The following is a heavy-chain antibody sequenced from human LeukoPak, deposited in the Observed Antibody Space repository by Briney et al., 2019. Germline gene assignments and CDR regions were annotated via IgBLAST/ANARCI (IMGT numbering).Heavy chain of an antibody. V-gene: IGHV3-49*03. J-gene: IGHJ6*03. CDR2: IRSKAYGGTT. D-gene: IGHD3-16*02. CDR3: TRDHSLRVSYYYYMDV. Sequence: GGSLRLSCTASGFTFGDYAMSWFRQAPGKGLEWVGFIRSKAYGGTTEYAASVKGRFTISRDDSKSIAYLQMNSLKTEDTAVYYCTRDHSLRVSYYYYMDVWGKGPRSPSP. CDR1: GFTFGDYA.